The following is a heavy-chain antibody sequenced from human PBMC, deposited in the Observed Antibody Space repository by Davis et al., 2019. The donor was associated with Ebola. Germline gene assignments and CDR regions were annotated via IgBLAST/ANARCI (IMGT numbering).Heavy chain of an antibody. D-gene: IGHD6-13*01. V-gene: IGHV3-23*01. CDR3: ARDLRRQQLPHYYYYYYGMDV. Sequence: GESLKISCAASGFTFSSYGMHWVRQAPGKGLEWVSAISGSSGSTYYADSVKGRFTISRDNSKNTLYLQMNSLRAEDTAVYYCARDLRRQQLPHYYYYYYGMDVWGQGTTVTVSS. J-gene: IGHJ6*02. CDR1: GFTFSSYG. CDR2: ISGSSGST.